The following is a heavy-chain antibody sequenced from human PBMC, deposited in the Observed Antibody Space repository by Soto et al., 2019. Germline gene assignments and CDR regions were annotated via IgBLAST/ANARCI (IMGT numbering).Heavy chain of an antibody. CDR2: ISYDGNNK. CDR1: GFTFSNYD. V-gene: IGHV3-30*18. CDR3: AKLVASEGPSPDGH. D-gene: IGHD6-13*01. J-gene: IGHJ4*02. Sequence: PGGSLRLSCTASGFTFSNYDIHWVRQAPGKGLEWVAGISYDGNNKHHADSVKGRFTISRDNSKNTLFLQMNSLNSEDTAVYYCAKLVASEGPSPDGHWGQGTLVTVSS.